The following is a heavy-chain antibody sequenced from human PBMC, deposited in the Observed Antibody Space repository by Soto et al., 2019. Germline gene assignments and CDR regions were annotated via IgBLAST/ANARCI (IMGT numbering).Heavy chain of an antibody. Sequence: GGSLRLSCAASGFTFSSYSMNWVRQAPGKGLEWVSSISSSSSYIYYADSVKGRFTISRDNAKNSLYLQMNSLRAEDTAVYYCARDRASMRFLEWLTPGPWGQGTLVTVSS. CDR1: GFTFSSYS. CDR2: ISSSSSYI. CDR3: ARDRASMRFLEWLTPGP. D-gene: IGHD3-3*01. J-gene: IGHJ5*02. V-gene: IGHV3-21*01.